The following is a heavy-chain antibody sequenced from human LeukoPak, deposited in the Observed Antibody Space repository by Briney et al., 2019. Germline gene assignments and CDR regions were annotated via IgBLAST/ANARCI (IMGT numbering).Heavy chain of an antibody. CDR3: AKKAGVTYSSWYMDV. CDR1: GFSFGSFA. D-gene: IGHD6-13*01. V-gene: IGHV3-23*01. J-gene: IGHJ6*03. CDR2: IIGSGGTT. Sequence: GGSLRLSCAASGFSFGSFAMSWVRQAPGKGLEWVSGIIGSGGTTFYADSVKGRFTISRDNSKNTLYLQMNSLRAEDTAIYYCAKKAGVTYSSWYMDVWGKGTTVTVCS.